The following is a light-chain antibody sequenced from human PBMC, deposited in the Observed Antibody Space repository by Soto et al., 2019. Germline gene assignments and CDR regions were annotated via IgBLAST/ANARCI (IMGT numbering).Light chain of an antibody. J-gene: IGKJ4*01. Sequence: ETLMTQSPATLSVSPGGRATLSCRASQSISDTLAWYQQQPGQAPRLLIYGASTRATGIPARFSGSGSGTEFTLTISSLQSEDFAVYYCQQYNNWPPVTFGGGTKVDIK. CDR1: QSISDT. CDR2: GAS. CDR3: QQYNNWPPVT. V-gene: IGKV3-15*01.